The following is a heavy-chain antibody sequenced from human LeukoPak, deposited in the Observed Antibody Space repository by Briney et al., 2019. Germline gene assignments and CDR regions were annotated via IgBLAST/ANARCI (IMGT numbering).Heavy chain of an antibody. CDR3: ARARGGYDLDY. D-gene: IGHD5-12*01. CDR1: GFTFSSYW. Sequence: GGSLRLSCAASGFTFSSYWMSWVRQAPGKGLEWVANIKQDGGEKYYVESVKGRFTISRDNVKNSLYLQMNSLRVEDTAVYCCARARGGYDLDYWGQGTLVTVSS. J-gene: IGHJ4*02. V-gene: IGHV3-7*01. CDR2: IKQDGGEK.